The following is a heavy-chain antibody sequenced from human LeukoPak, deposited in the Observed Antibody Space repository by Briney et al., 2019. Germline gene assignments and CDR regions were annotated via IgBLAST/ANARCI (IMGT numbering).Heavy chain of an antibody. D-gene: IGHD2-8*01. CDR3: ARGPNHYYYMDF. CDR2: INPDGGVT. CDR1: GGTFSSYA. J-gene: IGHJ6*03. V-gene: IGHV1-2*02. Sequence: ASVKVSCKASGGTFSSYAISWVRQAPGQGLEWVGWINPDGGVTKSAQKFQGRVTMTRDKSINTVYMELSGLTSDDTALYYCARGPNHYYYMDFWGTGTTVSVSS.